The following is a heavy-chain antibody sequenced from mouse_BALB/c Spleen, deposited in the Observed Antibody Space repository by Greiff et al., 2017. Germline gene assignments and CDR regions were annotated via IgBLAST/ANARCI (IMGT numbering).Heavy chain of an antibody. CDR1: GFTFSSYA. CDR2: ISSGGST. J-gene: IGHJ2*01. CDR3: ARGEGGGLRRSYFDY. V-gene: IGHV5-6-5*01. D-gene: IGHD2-2*01. Sequence: EVMLVESGGGLVKPGGSLKLSCAASGFTFSSYAMSWVRQTQEKRLEWVAPISSGGSTYYHDSVKGRFTISRANARNILYLQMSSLRSADTAMYYCARGEGGGLRRSYFDYWGQGTTRTVSS.